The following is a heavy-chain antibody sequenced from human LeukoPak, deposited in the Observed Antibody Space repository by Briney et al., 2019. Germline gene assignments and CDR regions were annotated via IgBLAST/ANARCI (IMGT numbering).Heavy chain of an antibody. CDR1: GSTFSSYV. CDR2: ISGSGGTT. Sequence: GGSLRLSCAASGSTFSSYVMSWVRQAPGEGLEWVSAISGSGGTTSYADSVKGRFTISRDNSKNTLFLQMNSLRAEDTAVYYCSRWGDSWGQGTLVTVS. V-gene: IGHV3-23*01. D-gene: IGHD3-16*01. CDR3: SRWGDS. J-gene: IGHJ4*02.